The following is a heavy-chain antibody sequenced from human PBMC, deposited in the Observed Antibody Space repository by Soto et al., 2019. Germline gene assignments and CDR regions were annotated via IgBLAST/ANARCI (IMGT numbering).Heavy chain of an antibody. CDR1: GFTFSSYG. CDR2: ISYDGSNK. CDR3: AKSYDILTGYYDY. J-gene: IGHJ4*02. V-gene: IGHV3-30*18. D-gene: IGHD3-9*01. Sequence: HPGGSLRLSCAASGFTFSSYGMHWVRQAPGKGLEWVAVISYDGSNKYYADSVKGRFTISRDNSKNTLYLQMNSLRAEDTAVYYCAKSYDILTGYYDYWGQGTLVTVSS.